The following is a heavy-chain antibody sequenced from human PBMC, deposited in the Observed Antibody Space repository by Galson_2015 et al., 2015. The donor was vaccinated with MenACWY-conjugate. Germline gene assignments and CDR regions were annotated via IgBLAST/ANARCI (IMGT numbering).Heavy chain of an antibody. V-gene: IGHV3-23*01. CDR3: AKSYYYDSNGANPEAFDY. D-gene: IGHD3-22*01. Sequence: SLRLSCAGSGITFSGYGMGWVRQTPGKGMEWVSSISYVGERTYYADSVEGRFTISRDNSKNTLYLQMNSLRVEDTAVFFCAKSYYYDSNGANPEAFDYWGQGSLVTVSS. CDR1: GITFSGYG. J-gene: IGHJ4*02. CDR2: ISYVGERT.